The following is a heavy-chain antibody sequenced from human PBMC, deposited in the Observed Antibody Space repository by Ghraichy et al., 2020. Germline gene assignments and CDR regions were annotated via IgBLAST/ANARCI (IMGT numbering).Heavy chain of an antibody. CDR1: GFIFSRYG. CDR2: IWYDGSNK. D-gene: IGHD7-27*01. V-gene: IGHV3-33*01. Sequence: GESLNISCVASGFIFSRYGMHWVRQAPGKGLEWVADIWYDGSNKYYADFVKGRFTISRDNSKNTLFLQMNSLRAEDTAVYYCVRDILSRTGDWYFDLWGRGTLVSVSS. J-gene: IGHJ2*01. CDR3: VRDILSRTGDWYFDL.